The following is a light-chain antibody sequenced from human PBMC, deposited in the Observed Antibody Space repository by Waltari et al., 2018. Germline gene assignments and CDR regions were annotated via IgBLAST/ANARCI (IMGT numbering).Light chain of an antibody. J-gene: IGKJ4*01. CDR3: QQYYSTPPT. Sequence: DIVMTQSPDSLAVSLGKRATINCKSSQSVLSSSNNKNFLAWYQHKPGQPPKLLFYWASTRKSGVPDRFTGSGSGTDFTLTISSLQAEDVAVYYCQQYYSTPPTFGGGTKVQIK. CDR1: QSVLSSSNNKNF. CDR2: WAS. V-gene: IGKV4-1*01.